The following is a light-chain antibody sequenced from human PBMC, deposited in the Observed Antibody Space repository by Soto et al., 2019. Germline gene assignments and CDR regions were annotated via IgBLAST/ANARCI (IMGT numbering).Light chain of an antibody. CDR1: QSGSSC. J-gene: IGKJ1*01. Sequence: EIVLTQSPATLSLSPGAIATLSCRASQSGSSCLPWYEQKPGQAPRLLIYDASNRATGIPARFSGSGSGTDFTLTISRLEPEDFAVYYCQQRSNWPPPWTFGQGPKVEIK. CDR3: QQRSNWPPPWT. CDR2: DAS. V-gene: IGKV3-11*01.